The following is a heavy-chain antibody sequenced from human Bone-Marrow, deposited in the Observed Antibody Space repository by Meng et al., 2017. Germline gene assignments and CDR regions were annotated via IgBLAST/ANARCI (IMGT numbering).Heavy chain of an antibody. V-gene: IGHV4-39*07. Sequence: SETLSLTCTVSGGSISSSSYYWGWIRQPPGKGLEWIGSIYYSGSTYYNPSLKSRVTISVDTSKNQFSLKLSSVTAADTAVYYCARVPDGYSSGWPFDYWGQGTLVTVSS. CDR1: GGSISSSSYY. J-gene: IGHJ4*02. CDR2: IYYSGST. CDR3: ARVPDGYSSGWPFDY. D-gene: IGHD6-19*01.